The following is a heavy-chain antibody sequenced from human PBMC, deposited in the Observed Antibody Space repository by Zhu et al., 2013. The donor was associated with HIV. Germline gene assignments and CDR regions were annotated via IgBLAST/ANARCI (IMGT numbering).Heavy chain of an antibody. CDR1: GYTFTGYY. Sequence: QVQLVQSGAEVKKPGASVKVSCKASGYTFTGYYMHWVRQAPGQGLEWMGWINPNSGGTNYAQKLQGRVTMTTDTSTSTAYMELRSLRSDDTAVYYCARGVTMVRGTNYGLDVWGQGTTVTVSS. V-gene: IGHV1-2*02. D-gene: IGHD3-10*01. J-gene: IGHJ6*02. CDR2: INPNSGGT. CDR3: ARGVTMVRGTNYGLDV.